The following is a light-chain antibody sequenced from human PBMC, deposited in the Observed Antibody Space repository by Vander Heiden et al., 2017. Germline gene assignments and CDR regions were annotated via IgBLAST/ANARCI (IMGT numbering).Light chain of an antibody. CDR3: QAWDSSTVV. CDR2: QER. J-gene: IGLJ2*01. V-gene: IGLV3-1*01. Sequence: SYELTQPPSVSVSPGQTAFITCSGNGLGSRYACWYQKKPGQSPVLVIYQERKRPSGIPERFSASNSGTTATLTIGGTQAMDEADYYCQAWDSSTVVFGGGTKLTVL. CDR1: GLGSRY.